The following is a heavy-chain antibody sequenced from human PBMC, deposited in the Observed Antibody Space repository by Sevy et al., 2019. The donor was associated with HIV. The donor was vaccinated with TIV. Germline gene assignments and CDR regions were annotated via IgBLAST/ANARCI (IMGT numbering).Heavy chain of an antibody. CDR1: GFTFSDYY. J-gene: IGHJ6*02. V-gene: IGHV3-11*01. Sequence: GGSLRLSCAASGFTFSDYYMSWIRQAPGKGLEGVSYISSSGSTIYYAASVKGRFTISRDNAKNSLYLQMNSLRAEDTAVYYCARDVGIAAAGYTKKGGMDVWGQGTTVTVSS. CDR2: ISSSGSTI. CDR3: ARDVGIAAAGYTKKGGMDV. D-gene: IGHD6-13*01.